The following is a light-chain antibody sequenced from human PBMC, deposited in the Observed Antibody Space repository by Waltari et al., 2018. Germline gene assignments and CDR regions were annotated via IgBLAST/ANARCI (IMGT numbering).Light chain of an antibody. CDR2: DAS. CDR1: RDISRW. J-gene: IGKJ4*01. Sequence: DIQMTQSPSSVSASVGDRVTITCRASRDISRWLAWYQQKPGKAPKFLIYDASTLQSGVPSRFSGRGSGREFTLTITSLQPEDFSTYYCQQGNDFPLTFGGGT. V-gene: IGKV1-12*01. CDR3: QQGNDFPLT.